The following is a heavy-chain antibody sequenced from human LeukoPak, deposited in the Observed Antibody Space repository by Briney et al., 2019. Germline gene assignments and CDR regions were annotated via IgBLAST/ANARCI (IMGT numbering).Heavy chain of an antibody. J-gene: IGHJ6*03. CDR2: FDPEDGET. CDR3: AREKFEQQMVHYYYYYMDV. Sequence: ASVKVSCKVSGDTLTELSMHWVRQAPGKGLEWMGGFDPEDGETIYAQKFQGRVTITADESTSTAYMELSSLRSEDTAVYYCAREKFEQQMVHYYYYYMDVWGKGTTVTVSS. V-gene: IGHV1-24*01. CDR1: GDTLTELS. D-gene: IGHD6-13*01.